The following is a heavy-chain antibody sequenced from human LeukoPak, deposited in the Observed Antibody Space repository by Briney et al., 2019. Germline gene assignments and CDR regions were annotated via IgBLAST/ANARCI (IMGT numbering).Heavy chain of an antibody. D-gene: IGHD1-26*01. CDR1: GFTFSSYG. J-gene: IGHJ4*02. CDR3: AKDSTVVGATDRSRYFDY. V-gene: IGHV3-30*02. CDR2: IRYDGSNK. Sequence: GGSLRLSCAASGFTFSSYGMHWVRQAPGKGLEWVAFIRYDGSNKYYADFVKGRFTISRDNSKNTLYLQMNSLRAEDTAVYYCAKDSTVVGATDRSRYFDYWGQGTLVTVSS.